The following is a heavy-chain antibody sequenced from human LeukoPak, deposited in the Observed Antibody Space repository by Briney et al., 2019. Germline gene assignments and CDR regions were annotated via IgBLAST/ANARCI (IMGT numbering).Heavy chain of an antibody. CDR1: GYTFTSYD. CDR2: MNPNSGNT. J-gene: IGHJ4*02. V-gene: IGHV1-8*03. D-gene: IGHD6-13*01. CDR3: AKPPRKMAAAGTKLFDY. Sequence: ASVKVSCKASGYTFTSYDINWVRQATGQGLEWMGWMNPNSGNTGYAQKFQGRVTITRNTSISTAYMELSSLRSEATAVYYCAKPPRKMAAAGTKLFDYWGQGTLVTVSS.